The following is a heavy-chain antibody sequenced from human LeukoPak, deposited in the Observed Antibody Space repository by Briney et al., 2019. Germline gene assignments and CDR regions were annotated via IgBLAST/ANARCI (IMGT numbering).Heavy chain of an antibody. V-gene: IGHV3-53*01. Sequence: GGSLRLSCAASGFTVSSNYMSWVRQAPGKGLEWVSVIYSGGSTYYADSVKGRFTISSDNSKNTVYLQMNSLRPEDMAVYYCAKEIFSGLLYIDYWGQGTLVTVSS. CDR2: IYSGGST. CDR3: AKEIFSGLLYIDY. CDR1: GFTVSSNY. D-gene: IGHD5-12*01. J-gene: IGHJ4*02.